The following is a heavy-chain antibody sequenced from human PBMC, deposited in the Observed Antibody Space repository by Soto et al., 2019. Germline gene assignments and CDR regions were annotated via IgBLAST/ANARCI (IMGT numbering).Heavy chain of an antibody. CDR3: ARLPSGWYSTYADY. CDR1: GGSISSYY. CDR2: IYYSGST. J-gene: IGHJ4*02. Sequence: SETLSLTCTVSGGSISSYYWSWIRQPPGKGLEWIGYIYYSGSTNYNPPLKSRVTISVDTSKNQFSLKLSSVTAADTAVYYCARLPSGWYSTYADYWGQGTLVTVSS. D-gene: IGHD6-19*01. V-gene: IGHV4-59*01.